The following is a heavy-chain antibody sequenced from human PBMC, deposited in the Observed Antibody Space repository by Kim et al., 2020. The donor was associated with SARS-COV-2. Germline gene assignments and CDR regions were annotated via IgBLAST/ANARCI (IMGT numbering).Heavy chain of an antibody. D-gene: IGHD6-19*01. J-gene: IGHJ4*02. CDR1: GFTFSSYA. CDR3: AKDPYSSGWYSEGGY. Sequence: GGSLRLSCAASGFTFSSYAMSWVRQAPGKGLEWVSAISGSGGSTYYADSVKGRFTISRDNSKNTLYLQMNSLRAEDTAVYYCAKDPYSSGWYSEGGYWGQGTLVTVSS. V-gene: IGHV3-23*01. CDR2: ISGSGGST.